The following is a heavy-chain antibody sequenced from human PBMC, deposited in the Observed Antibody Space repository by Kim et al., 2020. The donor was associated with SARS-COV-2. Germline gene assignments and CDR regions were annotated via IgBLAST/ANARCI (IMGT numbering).Heavy chain of an antibody. Sequence: SETLSLTCTVSGGSISSYYWSWIRQPPGKGLEWIGYIYYSGSTNYNPSLKSRVTISVDTSKNQFSLKLSSVTAADTAVYYCARDVRTTWHYGSGSRYNWFDPWGQGTLVTVSS. J-gene: IGHJ5*02. CDR3: ARDVRTTWHYGSGSRYNWFDP. CDR2: IYYSGST. CDR1: GGSISSYY. D-gene: IGHD3-10*01. V-gene: IGHV4-59*13.